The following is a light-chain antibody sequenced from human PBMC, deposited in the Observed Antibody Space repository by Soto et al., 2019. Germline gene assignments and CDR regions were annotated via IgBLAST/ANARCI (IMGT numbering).Light chain of an antibody. J-gene: IGKJ5*01. V-gene: IGKV3-11*01. CDR1: QSVSSY. CDR2: DAS. Sequence: EIVLTQSPSTLSLSPGDRATLSCRASQSVSSYLAWYQQKPGQAPRLLIYDASNRATGIPARFSGSGSGTAFTLTISSLEPEDFAVYYCQQRSNWPPITFGQGTRLEIK. CDR3: QQRSNWPPIT.